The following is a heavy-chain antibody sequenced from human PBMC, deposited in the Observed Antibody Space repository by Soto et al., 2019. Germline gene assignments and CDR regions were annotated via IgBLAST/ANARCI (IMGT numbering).Heavy chain of an antibody. V-gene: IGHV4-34*01. CDR1: GGSFSGYY. D-gene: IGHD3-10*01. Sequence: PSETLSLTCAVYGGSFSGYYWSWIRQPPGKGLEWIGEINHSGSTNYNPSLKSRVTISVDTSKNQFSLKLSSVTAADTAVYYCARAMVRGVIGLDPWGQGTLVTVSS. CDR3: ARAMVRGVIGLDP. CDR2: INHSGST. J-gene: IGHJ5*02.